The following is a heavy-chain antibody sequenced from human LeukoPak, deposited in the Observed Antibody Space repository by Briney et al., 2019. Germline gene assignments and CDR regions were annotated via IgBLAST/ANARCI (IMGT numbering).Heavy chain of an antibody. CDR2: ISGSGGST. Sequence: GGSLRPSCAASGFTFSSYAMSWVRQAPGKGLEWVSAISGSGGSTYYADSVKGRFTISRDNSRNTLYLQMNSLRAEDTAVYYCAKDHYEQQLVRGYFDYWGQGTLVTVSS. CDR1: GFTFSSYA. J-gene: IGHJ4*02. CDR3: AKDHYEQQLVRGYFDY. D-gene: IGHD6-13*01. V-gene: IGHV3-23*01.